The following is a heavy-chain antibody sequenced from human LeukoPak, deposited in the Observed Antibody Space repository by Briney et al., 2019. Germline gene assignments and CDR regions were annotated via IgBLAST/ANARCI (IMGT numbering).Heavy chain of an antibody. CDR1: GFTFSNSG. CDR2: ISSSSGTI. V-gene: IGHV3-48*01. D-gene: IGHD1-20*01. Sequence: GGSLRLSCAASGFTFSNSGMNWVRQAPGKGLEWVSYISSSSGTIYYADSVKGRFTISRDNAKNSLYLQMNSLRAEDTALYYCAIITGTTADAFDIWGQGTMVTVSS. J-gene: IGHJ3*02. CDR3: AIITGTTADAFDI.